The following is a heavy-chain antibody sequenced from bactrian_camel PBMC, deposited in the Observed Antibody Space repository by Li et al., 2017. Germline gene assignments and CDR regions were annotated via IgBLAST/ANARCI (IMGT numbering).Heavy chain of an antibody. D-gene: IGHD6*01. Sequence: VQLVESGGGSVQAGGSLRLSCAASGYTYSSGCMSWVRQAPGQEREGVAAIDTGDGSTYYLNSVEGRFTISHDNAKTKVYLRMTSLEVEDTGIYYCKTEVIRPCTVVAAYEYNLWGQGTQVTVS. CDR2: IDTGDGST. CDR3: KTEVIRPCTVVAAYEYNL. V-gene: IGHV3S40*01. CDR1: GYTYSSGC. J-gene: IGHJ4*01.